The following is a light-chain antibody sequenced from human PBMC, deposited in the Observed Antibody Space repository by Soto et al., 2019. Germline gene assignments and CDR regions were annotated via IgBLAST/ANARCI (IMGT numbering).Light chain of an antibody. CDR3: QQFNSSPYT. J-gene: IGKJ2*01. CDR2: EAS. CDR1: QSIVTW. V-gene: IGKV1-5*03. Sequence: DIQMTQSPSSLSASVGDRVTITCRASQSIVTWLAWYQQKPGEAPKLLIYEASSLESGVPSRFSGTGSGTEFTLTISSLQPDDSAAYYCQQFNSSPYTFGQGTKVEIK.